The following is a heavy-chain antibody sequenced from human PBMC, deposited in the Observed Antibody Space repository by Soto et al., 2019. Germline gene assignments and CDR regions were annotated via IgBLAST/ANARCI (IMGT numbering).Heavy chain of an antibody. D-gene: IGHD3-10*01. CDR2: INHSGST. V-gene: IGHV4-34*01. Sequence: PSETLSLTCAVYGGSFSGYYWSWIRQPPGKGLEWIGEINHSGSTNYNPSLKSRVTISVDTSKNQFSLKLSSVTAADTAVYYCARPGVRGRYFFYGMDVWGQVTTVTVSS. J-gene: IGHJ6*02. CDR1: GGSFSGYY. CDR3: ARPGVRGRYFFYGMDV.